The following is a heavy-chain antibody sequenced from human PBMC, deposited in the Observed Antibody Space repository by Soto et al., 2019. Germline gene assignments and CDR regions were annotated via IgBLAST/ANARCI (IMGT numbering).Heavy chain of an antibody. J-gene: IGHJ4*02. CDR2: IIPICGTA. V-gene: IGHV1-69*01. CDR1: GGTFSSYA. D-gene: IGHD3-3*01. CDR3: ARGGYYDFWSGYYQSHFDS. Sequence: QVQLVQSGAEVKKPGSSVKVSCKASGGTFSSYAISWLRQAPGQGLEWMGGIIPICGTANYAQKFQGRVTITADESTSTAYMELSSLRSEDTAVYYCARGGYYDFWSGYYQSHFDSWGQGTLVTVSS.